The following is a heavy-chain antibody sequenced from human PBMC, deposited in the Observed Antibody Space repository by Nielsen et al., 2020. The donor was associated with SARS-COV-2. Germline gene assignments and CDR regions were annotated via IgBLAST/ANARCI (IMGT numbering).Heavy chain of an antibody. J-gene: IGHJ4*02. CDR3: ARIHYDFWSGETGVDY. Sequence: GGSLRLSCAASGFTFSSYSMNWVRQAPGKGLEWVSYISSSSSTIYYADSVKGRFTISRDNAKNSLCLQMNSLRAEDTAVYYCARIHYDFWSGETGVDYWGQGTLVTVSS. CDR1: GFTFSSYS. D-gene: IGHD3-3*01. CDR2: ISSSSSTI. V-gene: IGHV3-48*01.